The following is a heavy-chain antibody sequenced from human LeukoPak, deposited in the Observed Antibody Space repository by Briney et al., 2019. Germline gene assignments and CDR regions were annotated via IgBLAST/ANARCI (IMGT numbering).Heavy chain of an antibody. CDR1: GFTFSNYN. D-gene: IGHD1-26*01. Sequence: GGSLRLSCATSGFTFSNYNMNWVRQAPGKGLEWVSSISSSSSYIYYADSVKGRFTISRDNAKNSLYLQMNSLSADDTAVYYCARDRGTYGNYWGQGTLVTVSS. V-gene: IGHV3-21*01. CDR2: ISSSSSYI. CDR3: ARDRGTYGNY. J-gene: IGHJ4*02.